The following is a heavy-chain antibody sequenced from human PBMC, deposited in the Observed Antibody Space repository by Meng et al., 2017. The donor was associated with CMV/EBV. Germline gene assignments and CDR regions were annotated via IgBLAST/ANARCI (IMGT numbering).Heavy chain of an antibody. J-gene: IGHJ6*02. D-gene: IGHD3-3*01. V-gene: IGHV3-30-3*01. CDR3: ARDLFGVVSTHTYYYYGMDV. CDR2: ISYDGSNK. CDR1: GFTFSSYA. Sequence: GESLKISCAASGFTFSSYAMHWVRQAPGKGLEWVAVISYDGSNKYYADSVKGRFTISRDNSKNTLYLQMNSLRAEDTAVYYCARDLFGVVSTHTYYYYGMDVWGQGITVTVSS.